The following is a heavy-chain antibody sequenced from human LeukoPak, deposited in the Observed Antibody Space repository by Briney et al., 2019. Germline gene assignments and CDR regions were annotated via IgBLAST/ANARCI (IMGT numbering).Heavy chain of an antibody. Sequence: SLRLSCXASXFXLSSYSMNWVRQAPGKGLEWISYINSDIYSNTIYYADTVKGRFTISRDNGKNSLYLQMNSLRDEDTAVYYCARDRDYAFDYWGQGTLVTVSS. D-gene: IGHD4-17*01. J-gene: IGHJ4*02. CDR1: XFXLSSYS. CDR2: INSDIYSNTI. CDR3: ARDRDYAFDY. V-gene: IGHV3-48*02.